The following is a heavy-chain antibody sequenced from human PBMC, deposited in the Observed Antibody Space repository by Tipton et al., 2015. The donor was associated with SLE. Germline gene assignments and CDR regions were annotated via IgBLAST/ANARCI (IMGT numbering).Heavy chain of an antibody. CDR3: AKDFEGTTAAITFDY. Sequence: SLRLSCEASGFIVSSNYMNWVRQAPGKGLEWVANIKQFGTETDYVDSVRGRFTISRDNAKNSLYLQMNSLRPEDTAFYYCAKDFEGTTAAITFDYWGPGTRVTVSS. CDR2: IKQFGTET. J-gene: IGHJ4*02. CDR1: GFIVSSNY. D-gene: IGHD1-1*01. V-gene: IGHV3-7*03.